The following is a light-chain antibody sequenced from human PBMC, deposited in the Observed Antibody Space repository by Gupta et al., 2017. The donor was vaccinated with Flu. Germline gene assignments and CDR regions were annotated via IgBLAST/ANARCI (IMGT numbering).Light chain of an antibody. CDR2: DAF. Sequence: EIVLTQSPATLSLSPGERVTLSCRASQRIGTQLAWYQHKPGQAPSLLIYDAFNRATGVPARFIGGGSETDFTLTISSLEPEDFAVYYCQQRDNWPLTFGGGTKVEI. CDR1: QRIGTQ. V-gene: IGKV3-11*01. J-gene: IGKJ4*01. CDR3: QQRDNWPLT.